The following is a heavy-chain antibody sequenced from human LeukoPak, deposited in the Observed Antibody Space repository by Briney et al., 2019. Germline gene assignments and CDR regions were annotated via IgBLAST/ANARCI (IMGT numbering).Heavy chain of an antibody. V-gene: IGHV4-34*01. CDR3: ARQYNWNYPFDY. CDR2: INHSGST. CDR1: GGSISSYY. J-gene: IGHJ4*02. Sequence: SETLSLTCTVSGGSISSYYWSWIRQPPGKGLEWIGEINHSGSTNYNPSLKSRVTISVDTSKNQFSLKLSSVTAADTAVYYCARQYNWNYPFDYWGQGTLVTVSS. D-gene: IGHD1-7*01.